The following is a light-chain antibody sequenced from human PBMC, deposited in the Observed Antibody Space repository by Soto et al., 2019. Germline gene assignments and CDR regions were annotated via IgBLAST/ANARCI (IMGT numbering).Light chain of an antibody. J-gene: IGKJ1*01. CDR3: QQYNNWPPRGT. CDR1: QGVSSN. Sequence: EIVLTQSPATLSVSPGERATLSCRASQGVSSNLAWYQQKPGQGPRLLIYGASTRATGIPARFSGSGSGTEFTLIISSLQPEDFALYYCQQYNNWPPRGTFGQGTKVEFK. CDR2: GAS. V-gene: IGKV3-15*01.